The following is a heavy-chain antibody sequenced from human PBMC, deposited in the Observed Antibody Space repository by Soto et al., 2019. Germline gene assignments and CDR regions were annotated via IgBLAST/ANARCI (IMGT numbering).Heavy chain of an antibody. CDR2: ISHDGTNR. V-gene: IGHV3-30-3*01. CDR3: ARSSGVPTPDFDY. CDR1: GFAFNIYA. Sequence: LRLSCAASGFAFNIYAIHWVRQAPGKGLEWVAVISHDGTNRYYTDSVRGRFTISRGNSKNTVYLEMDSLRADDTAVYYCARSSGVPTPDFDYWGQGTLVTVS. J-gene: IGHJ4*02. D-gene: IGHD3-3*01.